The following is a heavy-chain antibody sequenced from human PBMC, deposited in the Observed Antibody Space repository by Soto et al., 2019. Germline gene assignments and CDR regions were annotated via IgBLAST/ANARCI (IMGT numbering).Heavy chain of an antibody. CDR2: ISYDGSNK. J-gene: IGHJ6*02. D-gene: IGHD6-19*01. V-gene: IGHV3-30*18. CDR1: GFTFSSYG. Sequence: PGGSLRLSCAASGFTFSSYGMHWVRQAPGKGLEWVAVISYDGSNKYYADSVKGRFTISRDNSKNTRYLQMNSLRAEDTAVYYCAKDRRQWLVLSYYYYYGMDVWGQGTTVTVSS. CDR3: AKDRRQWLVLSYYYYYGMDV.